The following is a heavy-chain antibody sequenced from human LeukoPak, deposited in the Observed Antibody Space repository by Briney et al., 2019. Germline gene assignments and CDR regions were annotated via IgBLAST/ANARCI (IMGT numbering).Heavy chain of an antibody. V-gene: IGHV3-21*01. CDR2: ISSSSSYI. D-gene: IGHD3-3*01. CDR1: GFTFSSYS. J-gene: IGHJ4*02. CDR3: ARDGDQYDFWSGHGLDY. Sequence: PGGSLRLSCAASGFTFSSYSMNWVRQAPGKGLEWVSSISSSSSYIYYADSVKGRFTISRDNAKNSLYLQMNSLRAEDTAVYYCARDGDQYDFWSGHGLDYWGQGTLVTVSS.